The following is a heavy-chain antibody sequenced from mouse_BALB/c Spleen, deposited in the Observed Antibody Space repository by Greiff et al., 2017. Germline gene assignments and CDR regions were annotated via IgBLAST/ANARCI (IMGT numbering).Heavy chain of an antibody. Sequence: VKLMESGPGLVAPSQSLSITCTVSGFSFTSYGVHWVRQPPGKGLEWLGVIWAGGSTNYNSALMSRLSISKDNSKSQVFLKMNSLQTDDTAMYYCAGNYYGSSYWFAYWGQGTLVTVSA. CDR3: AGNYYGSSYWFAY. J-gene: IGHJ3*01. CDR2: IWAGGST. V-gene: IGHV2-9*02. CDR1: GFSFTSYG. D-gene: IGHD1-1*01.